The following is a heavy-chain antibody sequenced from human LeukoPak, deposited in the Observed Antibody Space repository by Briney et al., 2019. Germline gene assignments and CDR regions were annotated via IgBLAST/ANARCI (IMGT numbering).Heavy chain of an antibody. Sequence: GGSLRLSCAASGFTFSSYGMHWVRQAPGKGLEWVAVISYDGSNKYYADSVKGRFTISRDNSKNTLYLQMNSLRAEDTAVYYCAKAREGLYYYGSGSYYNADYWGQGTLVTVSS. J-gene: IGHJ4*02. D-gene: IGHD3-10*01. CDR3: AKAREGLYYYGSGSYYNADY. CDR2: ISYDGSNK. CDR1: GFTFSSYG. V-gene: IGHV3-30*18.